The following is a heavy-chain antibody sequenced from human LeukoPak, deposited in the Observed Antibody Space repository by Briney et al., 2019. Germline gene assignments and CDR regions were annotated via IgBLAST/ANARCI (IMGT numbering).Heavy chain of an antibody. V-gene: IGHV4-4*02. D-gene: IGHD3-22*01. CDR2: IYHSGST. J-gene: IGHJ4*02. CDR1: GGSISSSNW. Sequence: SSETLSLTCAVSGGSISSSNWWSWVRQPPGKGLEWIGEIYHSGSTSYNPSLKSRVTISVDKSKNQFSLKLSSVTAADTAVYYCVRASYYYDSSGFDLWGQGTQVTVSS. CDR3: VRASYYYDSSGFDL.